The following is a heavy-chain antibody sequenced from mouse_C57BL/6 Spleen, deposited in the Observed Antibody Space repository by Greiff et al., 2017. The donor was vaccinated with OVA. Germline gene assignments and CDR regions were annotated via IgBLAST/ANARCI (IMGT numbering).Heavy chain of an antibody. J-gene: IGHJ2*01. CDR2: IYPGAGAT. CDR3: ARDYYSEN. D-gene: IGHD2-12*01. Sequence: QVQLQQSGPELVKPGASVKISCKASVYAFSSSWMNWVKQRPGKGLEWIGRIYPGAGATNYNGKFKGMATLTADKSFSTAYMQLSSLTYEGSPVYFCARDYYSENWGQGTTLTVSS. CDR1: VYAFSSSW. V-gene: IGHV1-82*01.